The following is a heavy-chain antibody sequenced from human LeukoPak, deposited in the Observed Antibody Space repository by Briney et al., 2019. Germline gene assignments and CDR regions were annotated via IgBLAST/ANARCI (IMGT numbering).Heavy chain of an antibody. CDR1: GFTFSTHA. J-gene: IGHJ3*01. CDR3: AKDRGGCANGVCYTLGAFDV. CDR2: ISGSGGST. D-gene: IGHD2-8*01. Sequence: PGGSLRLSCAASGFTFSTHAMNWVRQAPGKGLEWVSGISGSGGSTYYADSVKGRFTISRDNSKNTLYLQMNSLRAEDTAIYYCAKDRGGCANGVCYTLGAFDVWGHGTMVTVSS. V-gene: IGHV3-23*01.